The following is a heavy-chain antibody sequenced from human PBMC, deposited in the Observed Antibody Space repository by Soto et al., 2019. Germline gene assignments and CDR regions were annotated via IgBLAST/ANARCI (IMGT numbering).Heavy chain of an antibody. D-gene: IGHD3-22*01. CDR1: GFSLSVYGVR. CDR3: AHTKDSSGFLTS. J-gene: IGHJ5*02. V-gene: IGHV2-5*01. Sequence: SGPTLLNPTQTLTLTCSFSGFSLSVYGVRVIWFRQPPGETLEWLALIHWNDDKRYSPYLKSRLTITKDTSKNQVVLTLTNLDPLDTGTYFCAHTKDSSGFLTSWGQGILVTVSS. CDR2: IHWNDDK.